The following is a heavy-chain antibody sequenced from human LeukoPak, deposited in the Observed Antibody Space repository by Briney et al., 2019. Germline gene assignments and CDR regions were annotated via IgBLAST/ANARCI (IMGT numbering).Heavy chain of an antibody. Sequence: SETLSLTCAVYGGSFSGDYWSWIRQPPGKGLEWIGEINHSGSTNYNPSLKSRVTISVDTSKNQFSLKLSSVTAADTAVYYCARAPYYYGSGLLDYWGQGTLVTVSS. CDR1: GGSFSGDY. D-gene: IGHD3-10*01. V-gene: IGHV4-34*01. J-gene: IGHJ4*02. CDR2: INHSGST. CDR3: ARAPYYYGSGLLDY.